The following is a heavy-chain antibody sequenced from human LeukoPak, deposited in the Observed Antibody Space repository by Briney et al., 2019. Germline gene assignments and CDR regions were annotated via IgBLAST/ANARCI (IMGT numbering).Heavy chain of an antibody. CDR1: GFTFSSYA. CDR3: ARGTIRGVAYNWFDP. J-gene: IGHJ5*02. CDR2: ISSSGGST. V-gene: IGHV3-64*01. Sequence: PGWSLRLSCAASGFTFSSYAMHWVRQAPGKGLEYVAAISSSGGSTYYANSVKGRFTISRDNSKNTLYLQMGSLRAEDMAVYYCARGTIRGVAYNWFDPWGQGTLVTVSS. D-gene: IGHD3-10*01.